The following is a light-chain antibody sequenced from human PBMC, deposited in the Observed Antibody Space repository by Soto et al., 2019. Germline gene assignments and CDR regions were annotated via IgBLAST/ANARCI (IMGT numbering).Light chain of an antibody. V-gene: IGKV1-27*01. CDR1: QGISSY. Sequence: DIQMTQSPSSLSASVGDRVTITCRASQGISSYLAWYQQKPGKVPKVLIYAAFTLHSGVPSRFSRSGSGTEFTLTISNVQAEDVASYYCQKYYSAPETFGQGTKGEI. CDR3: QKYYSAPET. CDR2: AAF. J-gene: IGKJ1*01.